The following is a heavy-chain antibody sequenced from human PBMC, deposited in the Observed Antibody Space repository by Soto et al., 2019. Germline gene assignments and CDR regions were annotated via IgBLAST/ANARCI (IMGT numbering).Heavy chain of an antibody. CDR3: ARDLNL. V-gene: IGHV3-74*01. J-gene: IGHJ5*02. CDR1: VTLSSYW. CDR2: INSDGSTT. Sequence: GGSLRLSCAASVTLSSYWMHWVRQAPGKGLVWVSRINSDGSTTSYADSVKGRFTISRDNAKNTLYLQMNSLRAEDTAVYYCARDLNLWGRGTLVTVSS.